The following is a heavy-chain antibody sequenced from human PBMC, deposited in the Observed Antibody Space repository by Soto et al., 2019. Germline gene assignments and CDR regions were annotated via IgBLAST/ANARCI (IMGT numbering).Heavy chain of an antibody. Sequence: TSETLSLTCTVSGGSVSSGSYYWSWIRQPPGKGLEWIGYIYYSGSTNYNPSLKSRVTISVDTSKNQFSLKLSSVTAADTAVYYCARVTYCTNGVCGNNYYYYYGMDVWGQGTTVTVSS. CDR2: IYYSGST. D-gene: IGHD2-8*01. V-gene: IGHV4-61*01. J-gene: IGHJ6*02. CDR3: ARVTYCTNGVCGNNYYYYYGMDV. CDR1: GGSVSSGSYY.